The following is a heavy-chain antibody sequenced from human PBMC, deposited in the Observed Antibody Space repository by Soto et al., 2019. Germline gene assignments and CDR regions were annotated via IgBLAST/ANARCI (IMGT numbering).Heavy chain of an antibody. Sequence: QLQLQESGPGLVKPSETLSLTCTVSGGSISSSSYYWGWIRQPPGKGLEWIGSIYYSGSTYYNPSLKSRVTISVDTSKNQFSLKLSSVTAADTAVYYCARDYSGSYYGNFDYWCQGTLVTVSS. CDR2: IYYSGST. V-gene: IGHV4-39*02. CDR3: ARDYSGSYYGNFDY. J-gene: IGHJ4*02. CDR1: GGSISSSSYY. D-gene: IGHD3-10*01.